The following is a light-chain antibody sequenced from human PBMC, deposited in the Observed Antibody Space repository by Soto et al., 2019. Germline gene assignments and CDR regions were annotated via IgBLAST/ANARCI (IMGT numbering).Light chain of an antibody. CDR3: QQYNDWPPST. J-gene: IGKJ2*01. CDR2: GAS. CDR1: QSVRDN. Sequence: ETLLTQSPATLSVSPGERVTLSCRASQSVRDNLAWYQQKPGQAPRLLIYGASTRAPGIPDRFSGSGFGTEFSLTISSLQSEDFAVYYCQQYNDWPPSTFGQGTKLDIK. V-gene: IGKV3-15*01.